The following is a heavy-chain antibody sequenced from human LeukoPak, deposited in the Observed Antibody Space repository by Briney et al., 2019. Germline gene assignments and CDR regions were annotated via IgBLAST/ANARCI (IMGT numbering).Heavy chain of an antibody. Sequence: ASVKVSCKASGYIFTAYDSHWVRQAPGLGLEWMGRIIPNSGATNYAQNFQGRVTLTRDTSISTTYMELSRLSPDDTAIYYCARGISGGFDIWGQGTMVTVSS. V-gene: IGHV1-2*06. J-gene: IGHJ3*02. CDR2: IIPNSGAT. CDR3: ARGISGGFDI. D-gene: IGHD2-21*01. CDR1: GYIFTAYD.